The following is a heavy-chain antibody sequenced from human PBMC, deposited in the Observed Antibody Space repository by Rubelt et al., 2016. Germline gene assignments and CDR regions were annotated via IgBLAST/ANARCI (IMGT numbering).Heavy chain of an antibody. Sequence: EVQLVESGGGLLQPGGSLRLSCAASGFTFNNYAMNWVRQAPGKGLEWGSGLSGSGYSTYYADSVKGRFPISRDNSKNTLYLQMNSLRAEDTALYYCATDPGPVDWLPYYFDYWGQGTLVTVSS. V-gene: IGHV3-23*04. CDR2: LSGSGYST. CDR3: ATDPGPVDWLPYYFDY. CDR1: GFTFNNYA. D-gene: IGHD3-9*01. J-gene: IGHJ4*02.